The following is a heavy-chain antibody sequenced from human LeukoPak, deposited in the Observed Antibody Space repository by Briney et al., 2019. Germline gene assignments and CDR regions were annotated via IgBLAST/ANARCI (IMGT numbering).Heavy chain of an antibody. CDR1: GYTFTGYY. Sequence: ASVKVSCKASGYTFTGYYMHWVRQAPGQGLEWMGWINPNSGGTNYAQKFQGRVTMTRDTSISTAYMELSRLRSDDTAVYYCAREMVYAVAGAFDIWGQGTMVTVSS. D-gene: IGHD2-8*01. J-gene: IGHJ3*02. V-gene: IGHV1-2*02. CDR3: AREMVYAVAGAFDI. CDR2: INPNSGGT.